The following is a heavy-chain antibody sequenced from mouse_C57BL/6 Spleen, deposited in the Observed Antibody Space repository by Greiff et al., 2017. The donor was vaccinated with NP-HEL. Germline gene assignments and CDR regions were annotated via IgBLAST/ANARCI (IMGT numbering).Heavy chain of an antibody. CDR2: ISDGGSYT. CDR1: GFTFSSYA. Sequence: DVMLVESGGGLVKPGGSLKLSCAASGFTFSSYAMSWVRQTPEKRLEWVATISDGGSYTYYPDNVKGRFTISRDNAKNNLYLQMSHLKSEDTAMYYCARLRAYWGQGTLVTVSA. CDR3: ARLRAY. J-gene: IGHJ3*01. V-gene: IGHV5-4*03. D-gene: IGHD2-12*01.